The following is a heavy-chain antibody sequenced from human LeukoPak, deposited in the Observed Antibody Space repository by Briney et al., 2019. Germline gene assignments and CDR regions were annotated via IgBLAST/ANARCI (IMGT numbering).Heavy chain of an antibody. J-gene: IGHJ4*02. Sequence: PGGSLRLSCAASGFTFSRYVMSSVRQAPGRGLEWVSAISGSGGSTYYADSVKGRFTLSRENSKNTLYLQMNSLRAEDPAVYYCAKSDYGDYVAHDYWGQGTLVTVSS. CDR1: GFTFSRYV. V-gene: IGHV3-23*01. CDR2: ISGSGGST. D-gene: IGHD4-17*01. CDR3: AKSDYGDYVAHDY.